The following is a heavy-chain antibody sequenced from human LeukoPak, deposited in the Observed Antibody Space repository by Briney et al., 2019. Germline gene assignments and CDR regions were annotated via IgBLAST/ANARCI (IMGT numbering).Heavy chain of an antibody. CDR3: ARERYYYGSGSYFY. Sequence: ASVKVSCKASGYTSTSYYMHWVRQAPGQGLEWMGWINTNTGNPTYAQGFTGRFVFSLDTSVSTAYLQISSLKAEDTAVYYCARERYYYGSGSYFYWGQGTLVTVSS. V-gene: IGHV7-4-1*02. J-gene: IGHJ4*02. CDR1: GYTSTSYY. CDR2: INTNTGNP. D-gene: IGHD3-10*01.